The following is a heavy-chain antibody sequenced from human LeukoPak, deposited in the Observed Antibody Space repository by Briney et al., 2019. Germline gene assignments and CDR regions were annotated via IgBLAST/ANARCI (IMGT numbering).Heavy chain of an antibody. J-gene: IGHJ5*02. CDR2: IYYDGST. Sequence: SETLSLTCTVSGGSISSYHRSWIRQPPGKGLEWIGYIYYDGSTNYNPSLKSRVTISVDTSKDQFSLKLTSVTAADTAVYYCARGRISRDWFAHLDLWGKGTLVTVSS. CDR3: ARGRISRDWFAHLDL. CDR1: GGSISSYH. V-gene: IGHV4-59*01. D-gene: IGHD3/OR15-3a*01.